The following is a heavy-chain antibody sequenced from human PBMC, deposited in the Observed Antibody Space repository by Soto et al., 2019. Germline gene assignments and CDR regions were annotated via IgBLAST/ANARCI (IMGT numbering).Heavy chain of an antibody. J-gene: IGHJ5*02. CDR2: ISSSGSTI. Sequence: QVQLVESGGGLVKPGGSLRLSCAASGFTFSDYYISWIRQAPGKGLEWVSYISSSGSTIYYADSVKGRFTISRDNAKNSLYLQMNSLRAEDTAVYYCARDGVTIFGVVVQELNWFDPWGQGTLVTVSS. D-gene: IGHD3-3*01. CDR1: GFTFSDYY. V-gene: IGHV3-11*01. CDR3: ARDGVTIFGVVVQELNWFDP.